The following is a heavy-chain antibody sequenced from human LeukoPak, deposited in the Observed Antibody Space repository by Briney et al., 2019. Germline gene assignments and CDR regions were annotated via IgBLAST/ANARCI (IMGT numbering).Heavy chain of an antibody. CDR3: ASGGDTAMVDY. Sequence: PGGSLRLSCAASGFTFSSYSMNWVRQAPGKGLEWVSSISSSSSYIYYADSVKGRFTISGGNAKNSLYLQMNSLRAEDTAVYYCASGGDTAMVDYWGQGTLVTVSS. D-gene: IGHD5-18*01. CDR1: GFTFSSYS. J-gene: IGHJ4*02. CDR2: ISSSSSYI. V-gene: IGHV3-21*01.